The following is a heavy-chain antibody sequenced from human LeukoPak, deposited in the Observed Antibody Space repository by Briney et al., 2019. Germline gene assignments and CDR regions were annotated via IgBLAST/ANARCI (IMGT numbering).Heavy chain of an antibody. CDR3: ARGKGRDYYGSGSRSTSIDWFDP. J-gene: IGHJ5*02. CDR1: GYTFTSYD. V-gene: IGHV1-8*01. CDR2: MNPNSGNT. Sequence: ASVKVSCKASGYTFTSYDIHWVRQATGQGLAGMGWMNPNSGNTGYAQKFQGRVTMTRNTSISTAYMELSSLRSEDTAVYYCARGKGRDYYGSGSRSTSIDWFDPWGQGTLVTVSS. D-gene: IGHD3-10*01.